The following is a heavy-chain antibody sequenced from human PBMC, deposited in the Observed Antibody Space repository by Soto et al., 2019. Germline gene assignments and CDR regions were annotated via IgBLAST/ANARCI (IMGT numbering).Heavy chain of an antibody. Sequence: SETLSLTCTVSGGSISSGGYYWSWIRQHPGKGLEWLGYIYYSGSTYYNPSLESRVTISVDTSKNEFSLKLSSVTAADTAVYYCARGLYNDYDRDPFDYWGQGTLVTVSS. CDR3: ARGLYNDYDRDPFDY. CDR2: IYYSGST. J-gene: IGHJ4*02. D-gene: IGHD5-12*01. V-gene: IGHV4-31*03. CDR1: GGSISSGGYY.